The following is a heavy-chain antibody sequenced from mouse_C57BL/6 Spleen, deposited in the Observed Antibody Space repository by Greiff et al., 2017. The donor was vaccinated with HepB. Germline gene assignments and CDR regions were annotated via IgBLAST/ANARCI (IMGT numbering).Heavy chain of an antibody. V-gene: IGHV2-6-1*01. CDR2: IWSDGST. J-gene: IGHJ4*01. D-gene: IGHD2-5*01. CDR1: GFSLTSYG. CDR3: ARHGDYSNYLYAMDY. Sequence: VKLVESGPGLVAPSQSLSITCTVSGFSLTSYGVHWVRQPPGKGLEWLVVIWSDGSTTYNSALKSRLSISKDNSKSQVFLKMNSLQTDDTAMYYCARHGDYSNYLYAMDYWGQGTSVTVSS.